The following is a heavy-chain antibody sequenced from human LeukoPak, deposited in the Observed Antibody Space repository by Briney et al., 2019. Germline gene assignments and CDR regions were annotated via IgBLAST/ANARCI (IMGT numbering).Heavy chain of an antibody. V-gene: IGHV3-30-3*01. Sequence: GGSLRLSCAASGFTFSSYAMHWVRQAPGKGLEWVAVISYDGSNKYYADSVKGRFTISRDNAKNSLYLQMNSLRAEDTALYYCAKDGSGSYPSYYFDYWGQGTLVTVSS. CDR1: GFTFSSYA. CDR2: ISYDGSNK. J-gene: IGHJ4*02. CDR3: AKDGSGSYPSYYFDY. D-gene: IGHD3-10*01.